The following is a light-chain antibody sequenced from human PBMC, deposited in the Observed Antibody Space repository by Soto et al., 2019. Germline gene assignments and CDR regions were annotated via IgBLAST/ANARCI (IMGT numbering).Light chain of an antibody. J-gene: IGLJ3*02. CDR3: FSYTGTYTVV. Sequence: QSALTQPASVSGSPGQSITISCTGTSSDVGGYNYVSWYQQHPAKAPKLMIYDVSKRPSGVPDRFSGSRSGNTASLTISGLQAEDEADYYCFSYTGTYTVVFGGGTKLTVL. CDR1: SSDVGGYNY. CDR2: DVS. V-gene: IGLV2-11*01.